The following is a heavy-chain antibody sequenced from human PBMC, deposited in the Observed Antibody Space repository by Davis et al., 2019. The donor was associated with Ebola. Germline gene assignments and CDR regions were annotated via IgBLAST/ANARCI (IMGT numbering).Heavy chain of an antibody. D-gene: IGHD4-17*01. J-gene: IGHJ5*02. CDR1: GGSISSYY. CDR3: ARTMTTVTTGWFDP. V-gene: IGHV4-59*08. CDR2: IYYSGST. Sequence: MPSETLSLTCTVPGGSISSYYWSWIRQPPGKGLEWIGYIYYSGSTNYNPSLKSRVTISVDTSKNQFSLKLSSVTAADTAVYYCARTMTTVTTGWFDPWGQGTLVTVSS.